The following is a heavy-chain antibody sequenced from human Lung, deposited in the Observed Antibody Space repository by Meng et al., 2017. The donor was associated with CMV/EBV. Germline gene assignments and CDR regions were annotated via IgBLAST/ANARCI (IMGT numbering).Heavy chain of an antibody. Sequence: ESLKISCKSSGYSFATYWIGWVRQMPGKDLEWMGMIYCGDSKTIYSPFFQGQVTISADKSISTAYLQWSSLQASDTAMYYCARHYDSSWFGYWGQGTLVTAPQ. CDR2: IYCGDSKT. CDR3: ARHYDSSWFGY. V-gene: IGHV5-51*01. J-gene: IGHJ4*02. D-gene: IGHD6-13*01. CDR1: GYSFATYW.